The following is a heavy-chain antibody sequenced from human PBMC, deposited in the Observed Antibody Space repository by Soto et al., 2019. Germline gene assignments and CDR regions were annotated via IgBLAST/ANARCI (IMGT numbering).Heavy chain of an antibody. V-gene: IGHV1-3*01. CDR3: AATYYYGSGIYPPLGKNYYYYGMDV. Sequence: ASVKVSCKASGYTFTSYAMHWVRQAPGQRLEWMGWINAGNGNTKYSQKFQGRVTITRDTSASTAYMKLSSLRSEDAAVYYCAATYYYGSGIYPPLGKNYYYYGMDVWGQGTTVTVSS. CDR2: INAGNGNT. D-gene: IGHD3-10*01. CDR1: GYTFTSYA. J-gene: IGHJ6*02.